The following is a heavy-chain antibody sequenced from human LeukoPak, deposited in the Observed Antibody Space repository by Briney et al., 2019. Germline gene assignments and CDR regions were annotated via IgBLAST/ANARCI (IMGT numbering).Heavy chain of an antibody. CDR1: GFSFSSYS. V-gene: IGHV3-21*06. D-gene: IGHD3-10*01. J-gene: IGHJ5*02. Sequence: PGGSLRLSCAAPGFSFSSYSMNWVRQAPGKGLEWVSSISSVRTYIHYGDSVKGRFTISRDNAKNTLYLQMDSLRAEDTAVYHCGRDHNYYDSGRVFDPWGQGTLVTVSS. CDR3: GRDHNYYDSGRVFDP. CDR2: ISSVRTYI.